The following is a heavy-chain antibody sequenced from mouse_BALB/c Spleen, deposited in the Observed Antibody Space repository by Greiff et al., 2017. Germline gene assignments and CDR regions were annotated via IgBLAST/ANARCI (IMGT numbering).Heavy chain of an antibody. CDR2: ISSGGSYT. CDR3: ATYYGNYGGFDY. J-gene: IGHJ2*01. D-gene: IGHD2-10*01. CDR1: GFTFSSYA. Sequence: EVKLMESGGGLVKPGGSLKLSCAASGFTFSSYAMSWVRQSPEKRLEWVAEISSGGSYTYYPDTVTGRFTISRDNAKNTLYLEMSSLRSEDTAMYYCATYYGNYGGFDYWGQGTTLTVSS. V-gene: IGHV5-9-4*01.